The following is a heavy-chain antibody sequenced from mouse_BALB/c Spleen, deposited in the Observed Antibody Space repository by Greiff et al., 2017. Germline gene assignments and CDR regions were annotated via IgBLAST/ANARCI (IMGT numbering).Heavy chain of an antibody. CDR3: ARGGEVRVDY. CDR1: GYTFTSYN. Sequence: QVQLQQSGAELVKPGASVKMSCKASGYTFTSYNMHWVKQTPGQGLEWIGAIYPGNGDTSYNQKFKGKATLTADKSSSTAYMQLSSLTSEDSAVYYCARGGEVRVDYWGQGTTLTVSS. V-gene: IGHV1-12*01. J-gene: IGHJ2*01. D-gene: IGHD2-14*01. CDR2: IYPGNGDT.